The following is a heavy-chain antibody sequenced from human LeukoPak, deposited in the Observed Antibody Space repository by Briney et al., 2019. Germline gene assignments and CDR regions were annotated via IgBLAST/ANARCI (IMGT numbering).Heavy chain of an antibody. V-gene: IGHV3-7*01. CDR2: IKQDGSEK. Sequence: GGSLRLSCAASGFSFSTYWMTWVRQAPGKGLEWVANIKQDGSEKYYVDSVEGRFTIFRDNARNSLYLQMNSLRAEDTAVYYCASMGRGYNSRWYFDLWGRGTLVTVSS. D-gene: IGHD3-22*01. CDR1: GFSFSTYW. J-gene: IGHJ2*01. CDR3: ASMGRGYNSRWYFDL.